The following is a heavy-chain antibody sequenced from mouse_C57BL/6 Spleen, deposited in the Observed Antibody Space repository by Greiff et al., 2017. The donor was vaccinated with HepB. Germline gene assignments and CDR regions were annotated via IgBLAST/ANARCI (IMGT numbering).Heavy chain of an antibody. CDR1: GYTFTSYW. CDR3: TGEGVLTPWFAY. V-gene: IGHV1-5*01. D-gene: IGHD4-1*01. CDR2: IYPGNSDT. Sequence: VQLQQSGTVLARPGASVKMSCKTSGYTFTSYWMHWVKQRPGQGLEWIGAIYPGNSDTSYNQKFKGKAKLTAVTSASTAYMELSSLTNEDSAVYYCTGEGVLTPWFAYWGQGTLVTVSA. J-gene: IGHJ3*01.